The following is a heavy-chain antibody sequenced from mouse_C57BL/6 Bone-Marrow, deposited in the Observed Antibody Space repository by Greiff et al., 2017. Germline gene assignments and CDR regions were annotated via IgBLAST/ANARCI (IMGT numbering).Heavy chain of an antibody. J-gene: IGHJ4*01. CDR3: ARSPYYYGTFMDY. CDR2: ISYSGST. D-gene: IGHD1-1*01. Sequence: EVKLVESGPGLAKPSQTLSLTCSVTGYSITSDYWNWIRKFPGNKLEYMGYISYSGSTYYNPSLKSRISITRDTSKNQYYLQLNSVTTEDTATYYCARSPYYYGTFMDYWGQGTSVTVSS. V-gene: IGHV3-8*01. CDR1: GYSITSDY.